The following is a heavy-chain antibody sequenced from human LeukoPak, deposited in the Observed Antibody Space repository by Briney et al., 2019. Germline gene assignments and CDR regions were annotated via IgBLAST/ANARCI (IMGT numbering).Heavy chain of an antibody. Sequence: SETLSLTCTVSGGSISSYYWSWIRQPPGKGLEWIGYIYYSGSTNYNPSLKSRVTISVDTSKNQFSLKLSSVTAADTAVYYCARDIVVVPAAILNGRPYWYFDLWGRGTLVTVSS. CDR3: ARDIVVVPAAILNGRPYWYFDL. CDR2: IYYSGST. D-gene: IGHD2-2*02. CDR1: GGSISSYY. J-gene: IGHJ2*01. V-gene: IGHV4-59*01.